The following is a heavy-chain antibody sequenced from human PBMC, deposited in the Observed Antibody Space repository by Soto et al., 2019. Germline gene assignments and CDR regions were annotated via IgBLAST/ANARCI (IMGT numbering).Heavy chain of an antibody. J-gene: IGHJ4*02. D-gene: IGHD1-1*01. CDR1: GVTLRSYW. CDR2: IDGSGSNT. CDR3: ARNLNGYGNWDY. V-gene: IGHV3-74*01. Sequence: GGSLRLSCAASGVTLRSYWMHWVRQAPGGGLVWVSRIDGSGSNTFYADSVKGRFTISRDNAKNTLYLQMNNLSPEDTAVYYCARNLNGYGNWDYWGQGNLVTVSS.